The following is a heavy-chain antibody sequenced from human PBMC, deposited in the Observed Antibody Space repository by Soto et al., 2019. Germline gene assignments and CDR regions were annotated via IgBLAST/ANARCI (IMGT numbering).Heavy chain of an antibody. J-gene: IGHJ4*02. CDR1: GYAFTTYG. CDR2: ISANNGNT. D-gene: IGHD1-26*01. CDR3: ARGSDGDY. V-gene: IGHV1-18*01. Sequence: QVHLVQSGAEVKKPGASVKVSCQGSGYAFTTYGITWVRQAPGQGLEWMGWISANNGNTNYAQKIQGRVTVTRDTSTSTAYMELRSLIYYCAAVYYCARGSDGDYWGQGALVTVSS.